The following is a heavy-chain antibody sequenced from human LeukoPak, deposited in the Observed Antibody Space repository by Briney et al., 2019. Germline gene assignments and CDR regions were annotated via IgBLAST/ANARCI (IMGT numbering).Heavy chain of an antibody. CDR1: GYTFSSYY. CDR2: ISAYNGNT. D-gene: IGHD2-15*01. J-gene: IGHJ6*02. V-gene: IGHV1-18*04. Sequence: ASVKVSCKASGYTFSSYYMHWVRQAPGQGLEWMGWISAYNGNTNYAQKLQGRVTMTTDTSTSTAYMELRSLRSDDTAVYYCARGSCSGGSCYGMDVWGQGTTVTVSS. CDR3: ARGSCSGGSCYGMDV.